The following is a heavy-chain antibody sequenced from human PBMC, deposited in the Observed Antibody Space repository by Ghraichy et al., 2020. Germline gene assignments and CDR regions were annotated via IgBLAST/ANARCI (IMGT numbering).Heavy chain of an antibody. CDR2: ISSSSSYI. J-gene: IGHJ4*02. V-gene: IGHV3-21*01. CDR1: GFTFSSYS. CDR3: ARARYCSGGSCYSGIDY. D-gene: IGHD2-15*01. Sequence: GESLNISCAASGFTFSSYSMNWVRQAPGKGLEWVSSISSSSSYIYYADSVKGRFTISRDNAKNSLYLQMNSLRAEDTAVYYCARARYCSGGSCYSGIDYWGQGTLVTVSS.